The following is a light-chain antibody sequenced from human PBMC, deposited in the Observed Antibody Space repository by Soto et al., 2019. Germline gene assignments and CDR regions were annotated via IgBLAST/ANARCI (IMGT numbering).Light chain of an antibody. CDR3: QQYNNWPRRT. CDR2: GAS. J-gene: IGKJ1*01. Sequence: EIVMTQSPVTLSVSPGERATLSCRASQSVSSNLAWYQQKPGQAPRLLIYGASARATGIPARFSGSGSGTEFTLTISSLQSEDFAVCYCQQYNNWPRRTFGQGTKVEIK. CDR1: QSVSSN. V-gene: IGKV3-15*01.